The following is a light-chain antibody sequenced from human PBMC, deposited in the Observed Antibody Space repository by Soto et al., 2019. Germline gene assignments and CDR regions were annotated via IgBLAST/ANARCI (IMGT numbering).Light chain of an antibody. J-gene: IGLJ3*02. CDR2: LNSDGSH. CDR3: QTWGTGAWV. CDR1: SGHSSYA. Sequence: QLVLTQSPSASASLGASVKLTCTLSSGHSSYAIAWYQQQPEKGPRYLMNLNSDGSHSKGDGIPDRFSGSRSGAEHYLTISSLQSEDEADYYCQTWGTGAWVFGGGTKLNVL. V-gene: IGLV4-69*01.